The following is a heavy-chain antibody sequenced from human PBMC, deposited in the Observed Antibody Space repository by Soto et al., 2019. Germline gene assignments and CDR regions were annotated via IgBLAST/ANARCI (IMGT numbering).Heavy chain of an antibody. CDR1: GFSFSSFA. D-gene: IGHD2-8*01. CDR2: ISGSADST. CDR3: AKTRGAMIYAISVYGMDV. V-gene: IGHV3-23*01. J-gene: IGHJ6*02. Sequence: VQLLESGGGFIHPGGSLRLSCAASGFSFSSFAMNWVRQAPGKGLEWVSIISGSADSTFYADSVKGRFTISRDNSKSTLYLQINSLGDEDTAVYYCAKTRGAMIYAISVYGMDVWGQGTTVTVSS.